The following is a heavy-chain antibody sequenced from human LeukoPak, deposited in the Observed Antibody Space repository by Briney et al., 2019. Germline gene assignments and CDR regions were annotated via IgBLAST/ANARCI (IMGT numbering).Heavy chain of an antibody. D-gene: IGHD4-23*01. CDR2: ISSSSSYI. V-gene: IGHV3-21*01. J-gene: IGHJ4*02. CDR3: ARDLWDYGDNGYY. Sequence: GGSLRLSCAASEFTFSSYSMNWVRQAPGKGLEWVSSISSSSSYIYYADSVKGRFTISRDNAKNSLYLQMNSLRAEDTAVYYCARDLWDYGDNGYYWGQGTLVTVSS. CDR1: EFTFSSYS.